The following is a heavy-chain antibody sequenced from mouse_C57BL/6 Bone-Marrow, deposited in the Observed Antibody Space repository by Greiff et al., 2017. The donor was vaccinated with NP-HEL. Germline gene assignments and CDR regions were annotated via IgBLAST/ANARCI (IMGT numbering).Heavy chain of an antibody. CDR1: GYTFTEYT. J-gene: IGHJ1*03. CDR2: FYPGSGSI. D-gene: IGHD1-1*01. V-gene: IGHV1-62-2*01. Sequence: VQLQQSGAELVKPGASVKLSCKASGYTFTEYTIHWVKQRSGPGLEWIGWFYPGSGSINYNEKFKEKATLTADNSSSTVYMDFSRLESEDSAVYVWARHGDYFGSSYGYFDVWGTGTTVTVSS. CDR3: ARHGDYFGSSYGYFDV.